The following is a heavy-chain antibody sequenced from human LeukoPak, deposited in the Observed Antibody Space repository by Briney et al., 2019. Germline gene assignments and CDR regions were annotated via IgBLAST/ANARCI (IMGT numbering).Heavy chain of an antibody. Sequence: GGSLRLSCTASGFTFGDDAMSWVRQAPGKGLEWVGFIRSNSYGGTADYAASVKGRFSISRDDSKSIAYLQMNSLKTEDTAVYYCTRDAESRYYDSSGYPYWGQGTLVTVSS. V-gene: IGHV3-49*04. CDR2: IRSNSYGGTA. CDR3: TRDAESRYYDSSGYPY. J-gene: IGHJ4*02. D-gene: IGHD3-22*01. CDR1: GFTFGDDA.